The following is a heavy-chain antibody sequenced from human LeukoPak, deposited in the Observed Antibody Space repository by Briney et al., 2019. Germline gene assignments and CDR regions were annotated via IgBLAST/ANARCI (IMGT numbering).Heavy chain of an antibody. V-gene: IGHV1-69*06. D-gene: IGHD6-19*01. Sequence: SVKVSCKASGGTFSSYAISWVRQAPGQGLEGMGGIIPIFGTANYAQKFQGRVTITADKSTSTAYMELRSLRSEDTAVYYCARDYSIAVAADAAIDAFDIWGQGTMVTVSS. CDR3: ARDYSIAVAADAAIDAFDI. CDR1: GGTFSSYA. CDR2: IIPIFGTA. J-gene: IGHJ3*02.